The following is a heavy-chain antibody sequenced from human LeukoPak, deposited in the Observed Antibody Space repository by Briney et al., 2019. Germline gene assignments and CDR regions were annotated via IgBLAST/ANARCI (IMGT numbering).Heavy chain of an antibody. CDR3: ARGSGYYDSSGYYPWQIDY. Sequence: ASVKVSFKASGYTFTGYYMHWVRQAPGQGLEWMGWINPNSGGTNYAQKFQGRVTMTRDTSISTAYMELSRLRSDDTAVYYCARGSGYYDSSGYYPWQIDYWGQGTLVTVSS. D-gene: IGHD3-22*01. J-gene: IGHJ4*02. CDR1: GYTFTGYY. CDR2: INPNSGGT. V-gene: IGHV1-2*02.